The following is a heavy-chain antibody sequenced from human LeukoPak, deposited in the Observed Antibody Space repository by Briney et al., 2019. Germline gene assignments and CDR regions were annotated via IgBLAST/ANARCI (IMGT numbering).Heavy chain of an antibody. Sequence: PGGSLRLSCAASGFTFSSYWMHWVRQAPGKGLVWVSRINSDGSSTTYADFVKGRFTISRDNAKNTLYLQMNSLRAEDTAVYYCTRDRGSYHDFDYWGQGTLVTVPS. D-gene: IGHD1-26*01. V-gene: IGHV3-74*01. CDR2: INSDGSST. CDR1: GFTFSSYW. CDR3: TRDRGSYHDFDY. J-gene: IGHJ4*02.